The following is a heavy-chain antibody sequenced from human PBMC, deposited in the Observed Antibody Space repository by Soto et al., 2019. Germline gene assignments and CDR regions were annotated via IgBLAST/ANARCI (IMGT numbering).Heavy chain of an antibody. CDR3: ATSFITTIGTTA. CDR1: GFTFSNFG. D-gene: IGHD1-1*01. V-gene: IGHV3-48*01. CDR2: ISSSSTTI. Sequence: EVQLVESGGGLVQPGGSLRLSCEASGFTFSNFGINWVRQAPGKGLERVSHISSSSTTIYYAESVKGRFTISRDNAKNSLYLQMSSLRGEDTAVYYCATSFITTIGTTAWGQGTLVTVSS. J-gene: IGHJ4*02.